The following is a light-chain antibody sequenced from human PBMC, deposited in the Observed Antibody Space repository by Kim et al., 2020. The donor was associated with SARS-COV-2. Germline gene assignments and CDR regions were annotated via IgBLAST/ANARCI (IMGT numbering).Light chain of an antibody. Sequence: PADRATLSCRASQNIDTYLAWYQQRPGQAPRLLVYDASNSATGVPDRFSGSGSGTDFTLTISSLEPEDFSIYYCQQRNSWPPAVTFGGGTKVDIK. J-gene: IGKJ4*01. CDR1: QNIDTY. CDR2: DAS. V-gene: IGKV3-11*01. CDR3: QQRNSWPPAVT.